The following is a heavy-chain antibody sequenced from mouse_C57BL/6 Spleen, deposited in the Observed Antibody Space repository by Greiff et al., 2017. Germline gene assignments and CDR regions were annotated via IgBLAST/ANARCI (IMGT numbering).Heavy chain of an antibody. Sequence: VQLQQSGPELVKPGASVKISCKASGYSFTSYYIHWVKQRPGQGLEWIGWIYPGSGNTKYNAKFKGKATLTADTSSSTAYMQLSSLTSEDSAVYYCARRYGSSYFDYWGHGTTLTVSS. CDR1: GYSFTSYY. J-gene: IGHJ2*01. D-gene: IGHD1-1*01. V-gene: IGHV1-66*01. CDR2: IYPGSGNT. CDR3: ARRYGSSYFDY.